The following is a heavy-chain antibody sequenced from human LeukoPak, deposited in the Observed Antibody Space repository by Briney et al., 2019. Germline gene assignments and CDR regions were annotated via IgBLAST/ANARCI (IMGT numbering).Heavy chain of an antibody. J-gene: IGHJ6*03. Sequence: GSSVKVSCKASGGTFSSYTISWVRQAPGQGLEWMGWMNPNSGNTGYAQKFQGRVTITRNTSISTAYMELSSLRSEDTAVYYCARGPNCSGGSCYFTRRYYYYYYYMDVWGKGTTVTVSS. V-gene: IGHV1-8*03. CDR3: ARGPNCSGGSCYFTRRYYYYYYYMDV. D-gene: IGHD2-15*01. CDR2: MNPNSGNT. CDR1: GGTFSSYT.